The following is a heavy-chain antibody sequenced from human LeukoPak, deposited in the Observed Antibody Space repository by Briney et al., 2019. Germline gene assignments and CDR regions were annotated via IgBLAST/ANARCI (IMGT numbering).Heavy chain of an antibody. D-gene: IGHD3-22*01. CDR1: GFTFSSYG. J-gene: IGHJ3*02. V-gene: IGHV3-30*02. Sequence: GGSLRPSCAASGFTFSSYGMHWVRQAPGKGLEWVAFIRYDGSNKYYADSVKGRFTISRDNSKNTLYLQMNSLRAEDTAVYYCAKTQKIFYYYDSSGYFDAFDIWGQGTRVTVSS. CDR2: IRYDGSNK. CDR3: AKTQKIFYYYDSSGYFDAFDI.